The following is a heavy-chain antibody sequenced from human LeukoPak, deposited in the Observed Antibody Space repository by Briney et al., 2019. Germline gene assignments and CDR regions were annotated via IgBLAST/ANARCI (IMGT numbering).Heavy chain of an antibody. CDR3: ARDLMGIAYRGALYY. D-gene: IGHD6-13*01. V-gene: IGHV3-11*01. CDR1: GFTFSDYY. J-gene: IGHJ4*02. CDR2: ISSSGSPI. Sequence: GSLRLSCAASGFTFSDYYMSWIRQAPGKGLGWVSYISSSGSPIHYADAVKGRFTISRDNAKNSLYLQMNSLRAEDTAVYYCARDLMGIAYRGALYYWGQGTLVTVSS.